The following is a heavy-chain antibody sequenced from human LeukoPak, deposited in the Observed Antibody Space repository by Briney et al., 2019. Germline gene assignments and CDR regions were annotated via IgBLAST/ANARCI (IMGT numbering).Heavy chain of an antibody. CDR2: IIPIVGIA. Sequence: GASVKLSCTASGVAFSSYAISWVRQAPGQGLEWMGRIIPIVGIANYAQKFQGRVTITADKSTSTAYMELSSLRSEDTAVYYCAREVAKDIVVVPAAADAGTFDPWGQGTLVTVSS. J-gene: IGHJ5*02. D-gene: IGHD2-2*01. CDR1: GVAFSSYA. CDR3: AREVAKDIVVVPAAADAGTFDP. V-gene: IGHV1-69*04.